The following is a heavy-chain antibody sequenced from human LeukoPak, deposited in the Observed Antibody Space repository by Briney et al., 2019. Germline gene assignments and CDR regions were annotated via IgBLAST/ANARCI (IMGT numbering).Heavy chain of an antibody. V-gene: IGHV4-34*01. D-gene: IGHD3-10*01. CDR2: IHYSGAT. CDR1: GGSLSGYY. Sequence: SETLSLTCAVYGGSLSGYYWSWIRQPPGKGLEWIGEIHYSGATNYGPSLKSRATISADRPNNRLSLRLTSVTAADTAVFYCARGRGVDYWGQGTLVTVSS. CDR3: ARGRGVDY. J-gene: IGHJ4*02.